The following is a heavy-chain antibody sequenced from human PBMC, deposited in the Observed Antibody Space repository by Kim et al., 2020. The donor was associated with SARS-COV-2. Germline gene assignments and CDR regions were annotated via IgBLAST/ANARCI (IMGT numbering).Heavy chain of an antibody. Sequence: GGSLRLSCAASGFTFSSYGMYWVRQAPGKGLEWVAVIWYDGSNKYYADSVKGRFTISRDNSKNTLYLQMNSLRAEDTAVYYCARDPDSSGYEGSGDAFDIWGQGTMVTVSS. J-gene: IGHJ3*02. V-gene: IGHV3-33*01. CDR2: IWYDGSNK. CDR3: ARDPDSSGYEGSGDAFDI. D-gene: IGHD3-22*01. CDR1: GFTFSSYG.